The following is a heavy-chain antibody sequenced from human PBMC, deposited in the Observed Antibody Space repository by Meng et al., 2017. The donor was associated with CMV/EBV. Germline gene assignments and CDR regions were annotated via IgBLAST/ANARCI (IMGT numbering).Heavy chain of an antibody. CDR2: ISAYTGNT. Sequence: QLQLRQSRSAVKKPGAPVKVSLKASGSPFTSYGIRLFRQAPGQGLEWMGWISAYTGNTNHAQELQGRVPMPTDTSTRTAYMELRSLRSYDTAVYYCSRVGGGNWFDPWGQGTLVTVSS. CDR3: SRVGGGNWFDP. J-gene: IGHJ5*02. CDR1: GSPFTSYG. V-gene: IGHV1-18*01. D-gene: IGHD3-16*01.